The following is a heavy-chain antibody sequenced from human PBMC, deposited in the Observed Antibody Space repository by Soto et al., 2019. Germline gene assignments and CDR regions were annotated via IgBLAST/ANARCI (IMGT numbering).Heavy chain of an antibody. V-gene: IGHV3-23*01. J-gene: IGHJ4*02. CDR1: GFTFNNYV. Sequence: VQLLDSGGGLVQPGGSLRLSCAASGFTFNNYVMSWVRQAPGKGLEWVSALSSSGGSTYYAGSVKGRFAISRDNSKNTLYLQMNSLRAEDTAVYYCAKYEFSFGPNSLYYFDYWGQGTLVAVSS. CDR2: LSSSGGST. D-gene: IGHD5-18*01. CDR3: AKYEFSFGPNSLYYFDY.